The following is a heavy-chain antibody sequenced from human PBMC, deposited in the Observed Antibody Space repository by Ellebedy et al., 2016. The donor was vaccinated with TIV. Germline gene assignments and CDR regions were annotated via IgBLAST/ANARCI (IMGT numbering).Heavy chain of an antibody. D-gene: IGHD6-6*01. CDR2: TYYRSKWYN. Sequence: SETLSLTCAISGDSVSSNSVTWNWIRQSPSRGLEWLGRTYYRSKWYNDYAVSVKSRITINPDTSKNQFSLQLNSVTPEDTAVYYCARRPYYYYGMDVWGQGTTVTVSS. CDR3: ARRPYYYYGMDV. J-gene: IGHJ6*02. CDR1: GDSVSSNSVT. V-gene: IGHV6-1*01.